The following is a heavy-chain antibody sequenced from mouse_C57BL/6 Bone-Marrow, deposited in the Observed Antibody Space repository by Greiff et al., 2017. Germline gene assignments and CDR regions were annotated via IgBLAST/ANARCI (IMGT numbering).Heavy chain of an antibody. CDR2: IDPENGDT. CDR3: TLYYGNSYAMDY. Sequence: VQLQQSGAELVRPGASVKLSCTASGFNIKDDYMHWVQQRPEQLLECIGWIDPENGDTEYASKFQGKATITADTSSNTAYLQLSSLTSEDTAVYYCTLYYGNSYAMDYWGQGTSVTVSS. J-gene: IGHJ4*01. D-gene: IGHD2-1*01. V-gene: IGHV14-4*01. CDR1: GFNIKDDY.